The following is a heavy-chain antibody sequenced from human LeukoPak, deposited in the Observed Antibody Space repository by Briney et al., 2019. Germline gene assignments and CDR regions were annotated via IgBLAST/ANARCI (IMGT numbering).Heavy chain of an antibody. D-gene: IGHD1-26*01. CDR3: ARGAMTFYAFDI. J-gene: IGHJ3*02. CDR1: NYTFTNYV. Sequence: ASVTVSFTASNYTFTNYVVNWVRQAPGQGLEWMGWISAYNGDTNYAQRLQDRVTMTTDTPTSTTYMELRSLRSDDTAVYYCARGAMTFYAFDIWGQGTMVTVSS. V-gene: IGHV1-18*01. CDR2: ISAYNGDT.